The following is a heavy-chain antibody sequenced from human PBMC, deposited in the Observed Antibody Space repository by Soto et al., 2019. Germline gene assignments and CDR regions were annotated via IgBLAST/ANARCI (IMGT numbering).Heavy chain of an antibody. V-gene: IGHV3-11*01. D-gene: IGHD3-22*01. Sequence: QVQLVESGGCLVKPGGSLILSCAAYGLPFSDYYMSCIRQPPGKGLEWVSYISRSGSTIYYADPVKGRFTISRDNAKNSLYLQMNSLRGEETAVYYCARLFYYYDSSGYVSVYYYYGMDVWVQGTTVTVS. J-gene: IGHJ6*02. CDR1: GLPFSDYY. CDR3: ARLFYYYDSSGYVSVYYYYGMDV. CDR2: ISRSGSTI.